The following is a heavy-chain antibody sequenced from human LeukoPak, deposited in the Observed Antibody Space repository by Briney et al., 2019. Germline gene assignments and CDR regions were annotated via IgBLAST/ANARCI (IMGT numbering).Heavy chain of an antibody. CDR3: TRRHYGEYVVDN. J-gene: IGHJ4*02. CDR1: GLTFNGSA. D-gene: IGHD4-17*01. CDR2: IRSKAHRYAT. Sequence: GGSLRLSCATSGLTFNGSALHSVRQASGQGLEWVGRIRSKAHRYATAYAASVKGRFTVSRDDSKNMAYLQMNSLKTEDTAMYYCTRRHYGEYVVDNWGQGTLVTVSS. V-gene: IGHV3-73*01.